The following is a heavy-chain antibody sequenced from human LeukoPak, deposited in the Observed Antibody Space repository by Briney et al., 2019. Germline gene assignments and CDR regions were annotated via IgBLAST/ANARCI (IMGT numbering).Heavy chain of an antibody. Sequence: PGRSLRLSCAASGFIFSSYGMYWVRQAPGKGLEWVAVISNDGNNKEYADSVKGRFTISRDNSKNTLYLQMNSLRAEDTAVYYCAKGGDIVVVPAATCDYWGQGTLVTVSS. V-gene: IGHV3-30*18. J-gene: IGHJ4*02. CDR1: GFIFSSYG. CDR3: AKGGDIVVVPAATCDY. D-gene: IGHD2-2*01. CDR2: ISNDGNNK.